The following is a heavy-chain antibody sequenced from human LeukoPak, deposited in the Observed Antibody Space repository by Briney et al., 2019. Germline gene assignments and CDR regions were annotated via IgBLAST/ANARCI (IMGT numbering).Heavy chain of an antibody. CDR1: GGSISSDF. Sequence: SETLSLTCTVSGGSISSDFWSWIRQPPGKGLEWIGYIYNSGSTRYNPSLKSRVTISADTSKNQLSLKLSSVTAADTAVYYCARSLGGAAAGDYWGQGTLVTVSS. CDR2: IYNSGST. J-gene: IGHJ4*02. V-gene: IGHV4-59*01. D-gene: IGHD6-13*01. CDR3: ARSLGGAAAGDY.